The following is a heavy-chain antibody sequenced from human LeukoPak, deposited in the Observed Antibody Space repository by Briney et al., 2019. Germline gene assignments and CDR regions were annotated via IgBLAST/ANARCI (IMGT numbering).Heavy chain of an antibody. CDR1: GDSITSTYY. CDR2: IDYSGST. V-gene: IGHV4-38-2*02. D-gene: IGHD5-12*01. CDR3: ASVRGYDPTSFDY. Sequence: SETLSLTCNASGDSITSTYYWGWIRLPPGKGLEWIGSIDYSGSTYYNPYLKSRVTISVDTSKYPLSLKLSPVTAADTAVCYCASVRGYDPTSFDYWGQGTLVTASS. J-gene: IGHJ4*02.